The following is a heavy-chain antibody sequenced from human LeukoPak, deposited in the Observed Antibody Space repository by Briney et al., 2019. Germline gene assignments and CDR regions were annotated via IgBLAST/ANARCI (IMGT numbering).Heavy chain of an antibody. Sequence: SETLSLTCAVYGGSFSGYYWSWIRQPPGKGLEWIGEINHSGSTNYNPSLKSRVTISVDTSKNQFSLKLSSVTAADTAVYYCAREGNYSIDYWGQGTLVTVSS. CDR1: GGSFSGYY. J-gene: IGHJ4*02. CDR3: AREGNYSIDY. V-gene: IGHV4-34*01. D-gene: IGHD4-11*01. CDR2: INHSGST.